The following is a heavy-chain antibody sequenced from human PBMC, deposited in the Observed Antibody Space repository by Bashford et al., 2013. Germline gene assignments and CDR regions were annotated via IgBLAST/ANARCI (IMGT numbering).Heavy chain of an antibody. D-gene: IGHD6-19*01. J-gene: IGHJ4*02. Sequence: WIRQPPGKGLEWIGTIYYSGSTYYNPSLKSRVTISVDTSKNQFSLKLNSVTAADTSVYYCARSTTLSGWAPLDYWGQATLVTVSS. CDR2: IYYSGST. CDR3: ARSTTLSGWAPLDY. V-gene: IGHV4-39*01.